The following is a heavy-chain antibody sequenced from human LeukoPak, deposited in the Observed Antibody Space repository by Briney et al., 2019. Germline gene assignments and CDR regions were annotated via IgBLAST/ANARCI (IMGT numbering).Heavy chain of an antibody. D-gene: IGHD4-11*01. CDR1: GFTFSSYA. V-gene: IGHV3-30*04. CDR2: ISYDGSNK. CDR3: ASPTVIDTDY. Sequence: GGSLRLSCAASGFTFSSYAMHWVRQAPGKGLEWVAVISYDGSNKYYADSVKGRFTISRDNSKNTLYLQMNGLRAEDTAVYYCASPTVIDTDYWGQGTLVTVSS. J-gene: IGHJ4*02.